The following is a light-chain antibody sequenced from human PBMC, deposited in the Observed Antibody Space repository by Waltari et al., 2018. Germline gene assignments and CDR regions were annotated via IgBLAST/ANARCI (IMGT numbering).Light chain of an antibody. CDR2: GAS. CDR1: PGISIC. V-gene: IGKV1-33*01. J-gene: IGKJ3*01. CDR3: QQYEYLPT. Sequence: DIQMTQSPSSLSASVADRVTITCKASPGISICLNWYQQKPGKAPNLLIYGASNLETGVPSRFSGSGSGTDFNLTISSLQPEDIATYYCQQYEYLPTFGPGTKVDIK.